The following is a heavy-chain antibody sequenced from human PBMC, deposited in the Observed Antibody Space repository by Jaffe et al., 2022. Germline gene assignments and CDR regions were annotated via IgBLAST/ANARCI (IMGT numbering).Heavy chain of an antibody. CDR1: GFTFSSYW. CDR3: ARGGPRAYYYYYMDV. D-gene: IGHD5-12*01. Sequence: EVQLVESGGGLVQPGGSLRLSCAASGFTFSSYWMHWVRQAPGKGLVWVSRINSDGSSTSYADSVKGRFTISRDNAKNTLYLQMNSLRAEDTAVYYCARGGPRAYYYYYMDVWGKGTTVTVSS. V-gene: IGHV3-74*01. CDR2: INSDGSST. J-gene: IGHJ6*03.